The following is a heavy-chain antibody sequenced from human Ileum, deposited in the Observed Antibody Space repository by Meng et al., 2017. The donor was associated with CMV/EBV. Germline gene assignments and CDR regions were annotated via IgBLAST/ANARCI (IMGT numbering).Heavy chain of an antibody. V-gene: IGHV3-30*12. CDR3: ASEIGPRNFDH. J-gene: IGHJ4*02. CDR2: ISYDGSNK. Sequence: GESLKISCAASGFSFSTYGMHWVRQAPGKGLEWVAMISYDGSNKYYTDSVQGRFTISRDNSKNTLSLQMNNLRDEDTAVYYCASEIGPRNFDHWGQGALVTVSS. CDR1: GFSFSTYG.